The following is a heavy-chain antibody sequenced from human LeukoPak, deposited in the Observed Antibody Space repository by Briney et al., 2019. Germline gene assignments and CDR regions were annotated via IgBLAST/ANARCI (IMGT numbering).Heavy chain of an antibody. V-gene: IGHV3-21*01. CDR1: GFTFSSYS. Sequence: GGSLRLSCAASGFTFSSYSMNWVRQAPGKGLEWVSSISSSSSYIYYADSVKGRFTISRDNAKNSLYLQMNSLRAEDTAVYYCARDVVVATNWFDHWGQGTLVTVSS. J-gene: IGHJ5*02. CDR2: ISSSSSYI. CDR3: ARDVVVATNWFDH. D-gene: IGHD2-15*01.